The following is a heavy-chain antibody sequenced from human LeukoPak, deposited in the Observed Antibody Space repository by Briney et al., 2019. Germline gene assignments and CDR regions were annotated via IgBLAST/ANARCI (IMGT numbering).Heavy chain of an antibody. CDR1: LGSISPYY. Sequence: SETLSLTCTHSLGSISPYYWSWVRPTPGKGLEWIGYIYYSGSTNYNPSLKSRVTISVDASKNQFSLKLTSVTAADTAVYYCARGPPGGQFDPWGQGTLVTVSS. D-gene: IGHD3-10*01. CDR3: ARGPPGGQFDP. V-gene: IGHV4-59*01. CDR2: IYYSGST. J-gene: IGHJ5*02.